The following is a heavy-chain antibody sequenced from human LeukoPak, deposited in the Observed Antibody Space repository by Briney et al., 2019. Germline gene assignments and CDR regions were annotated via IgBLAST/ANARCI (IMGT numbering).Heavy chain of an antibody. D-gene: IGHD3-10*01. CDR3: ARLVYYASGVKSYYYGMDV. Sequence: SQTLSLTCTVSGGSISSGDYYWSWIRQPPGKGLEWIGYISYSGSTNYTPSLKSRVTISVDTSKNQISLKLSSVTAADTAVYYCARLVYYASGVKSYYYGMDVWGQGTTVTVSS. V-gene: IGHV4-61*08. CDR2: ISYSGST. CDR1: GGSISSGDYY. J-gene: IGHJ6*02.